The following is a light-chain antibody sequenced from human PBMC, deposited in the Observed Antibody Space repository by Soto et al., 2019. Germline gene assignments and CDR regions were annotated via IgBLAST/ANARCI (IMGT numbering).Light chain of an antibody. V-gene: IGLV2-23*02. CDR1: SSDVGRYNL. CDR2: EVS. CDR3: CSYAGSTTYVV. J-gene: IGLJ2*01. Sequence: QSALTQPASVSGSPGQSITISCTGTSSDVGRYNLVSWYQQHPGKAPKLIIYEVSKWPSGVSNRFSGSKSGNTAALTSSGLQAEDEADYYCCSYAGSTTYVVFGGGTKLTVL.